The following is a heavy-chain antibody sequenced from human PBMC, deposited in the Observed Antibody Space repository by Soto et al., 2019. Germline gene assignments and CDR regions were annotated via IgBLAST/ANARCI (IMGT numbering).Heavy chain of an antibody. CDR1: GYIFTTYD. J-gene: IGHJ4*02. Sequence: QVHLVQSGAEVKKPGASVKVSCKASGYIFTTYDINWVRQATGQGLEWVGWMNPNSGNTGYAQKFQGRITRTRSPSPGKAYMELSSLRSGDTAIYYWARPRAHDCSGYYLDYWGQGTLVTVSS. V-gene: IGHV1-8*01. D-gene: IGHD3-22*01. CDR2: MNPNSGNT. CDR3: ARPRAHDCSGYYLDY.